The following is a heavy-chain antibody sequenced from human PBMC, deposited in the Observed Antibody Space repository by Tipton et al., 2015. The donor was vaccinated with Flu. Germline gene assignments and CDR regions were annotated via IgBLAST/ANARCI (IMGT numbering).Heavy chain of an antibody. CDR1: GYRFTNYW. V-gene: IGHV5-51*01. CDR2: INPLDSNT. Sequence: EVQLVQSGAEVKKPGESLKISCKGSGYRFTNYWIGWVRQMPGKGLEWMAIINPLDSNTGYSPSFQGQVTISADKSINTAYLQWSSLKASDTAVYYCARVGHRDNWYGLDYFDYWGQGTLVTVSS. J-gene: IGHJ4*02. CDR3: ARVGHRDNWYGLDYFDY. D-gene: IGHD1-1*01.